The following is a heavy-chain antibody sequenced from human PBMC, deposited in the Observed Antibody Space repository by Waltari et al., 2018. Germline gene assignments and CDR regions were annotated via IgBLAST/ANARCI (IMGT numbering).Heavy chain of an antibody. CDR3: ARDWRRSLEFFDWLLFALDF. CDR2: CSYEGRTI. Sequence: EVALLESGGGLVQPGGSLRVSCAASGFTFSNHAMSWVRQAPGKGLEWVSVCSYEGRTIHSADSVRDRFTISRDNSRNTLYLEMSSLRAEDTAVYYCARDWRRSLEFFDWLLFALDFWGQGTLVAVSS. D-gene: IGHD3-3*02. CDR1: GFTFSNHA. J-gene: IGHJ4*02. V-gene: IGHV3-23*01.